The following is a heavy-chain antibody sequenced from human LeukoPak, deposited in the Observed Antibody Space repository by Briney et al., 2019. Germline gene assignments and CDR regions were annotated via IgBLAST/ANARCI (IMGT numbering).Heavy chain of an antibody. CDR1: GYTFTGYY. CDR3: ARVGSSSWYSFDY. J-gene: IGHJ4*02. CDR2: MNPNSGNT. Sequence: ASVKVSCKASGYTFTGYYMHWVRQAPGQGLEWMGWMNPNSGNTGYAQKFQGRVTMTRNTSISTAYMELSSLRSEDTAVYYCARVGSSSWYSFDYWGQGTLVTVSS. D-gene: IGHD6-13*01. V-gene: IGHV1-8*02.